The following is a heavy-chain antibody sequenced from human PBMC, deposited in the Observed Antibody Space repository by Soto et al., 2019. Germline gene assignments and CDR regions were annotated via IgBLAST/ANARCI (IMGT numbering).Heavy chain of an antibody. CDR2: IIPIFGTA. CDR1: GGTFSSYA. D-gene: IGHD3-22*01. V-gene: IGHV1-69*06. J-gene: IGHJ3*01. Sequence: GASVKVSCKASGGTFSSYAISWVRQAPGQGLEWMGGIIPIFGTANYAQKFQGRVTITADKSISTAYMEVSRLRSDDTAVYYCARDRRFYDSGTYDIANDAFDVWGQGTMVTVSS. CDR3: ARDRRFYDSGTYDIANDAFDV.